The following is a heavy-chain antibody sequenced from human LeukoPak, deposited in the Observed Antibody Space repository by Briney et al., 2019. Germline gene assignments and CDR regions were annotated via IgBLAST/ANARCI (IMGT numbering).Heavy chain of an antibody. CDR3: AKDVETIIPYYFDY. D-gene: IGHD3-10*01. CDR1: GFTFSTYG. CDR2: ISYDGSKE. V-gene: IGHV3-30*18. J-gene: IGHJ4*02. Sequence: GGSLRLSCAASGFTFSTYGMHWVRQAPGKGLEWVASISYDGSKEYYVESVKGRFTISRDNSKNRLYLQMNSLRAEDTAFYFCAKDVETIIPYYFDYWGQGTQVTVSS.